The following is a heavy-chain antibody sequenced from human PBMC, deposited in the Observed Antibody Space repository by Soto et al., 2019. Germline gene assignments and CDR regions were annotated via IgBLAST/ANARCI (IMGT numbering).Heavy chain of an antibody. Sequence: GGSLRLSCAASGFTVSSNYMSWVRQAPGKGLEWVSVIYSGGSTYYADSVKGRFTISRDNSKNTLYLQMNSLRAEDTAVYYCARDNAVACTLDYYYYYYMDVWGKGTTVTVSS. J-gene: IGHJ6*03. CDR1: GFTVSSNY. CDR3: ARDNAVACTLDYYYYYYMDV. CDR2: IYSGGST. V-gene: IGHV3-53*01. D-gene: IGHD6-19*01.